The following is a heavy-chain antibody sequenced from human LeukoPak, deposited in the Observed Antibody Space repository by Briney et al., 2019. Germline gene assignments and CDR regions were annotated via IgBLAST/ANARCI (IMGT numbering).Heavy chain of an antibody. CDR2: ISWNSGSI. V-gene: IGHV3-9*01. CDR3: AKDRVGNPYFYNMDV. J-gene: IGHJ6*03. CDR1: GFTFDDYA. Sequence: GGSLRLSCAASGFTFDDYAMHWVRQAPGKGLEWVSGISWNSGSIGYADSVKGRFTISRDNPKKILYLEMDGLTAEDTAVYYCAKDRVGNPYFYNMDVWGKGSTVTVSS. D-gene: IGHD2-15*01.